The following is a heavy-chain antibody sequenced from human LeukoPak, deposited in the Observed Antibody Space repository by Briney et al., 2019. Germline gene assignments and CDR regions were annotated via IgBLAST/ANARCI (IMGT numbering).Heavy chain of an antibody. CDR3: ARKPPYV. Sequence: GGSLRLSCAASGLTFSTYAMRWIRQAPGKGLEWVSSIGGGGTTSYADSVKGRFTISRDNAKNSLYLQMNSLRAEDTAVYYCARKPPYVWGQGTLVTVSS. CDR1: GLTFSTYA. J-gene: IGHJ4*02. D-gene: IGHD2-8*01. CDR2: IGGGGTT. V-gene: IGHV3-69-1*01.